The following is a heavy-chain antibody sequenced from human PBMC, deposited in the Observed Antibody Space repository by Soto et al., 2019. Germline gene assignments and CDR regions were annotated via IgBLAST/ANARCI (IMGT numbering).Heavy chain of an antibody. J-gene: IGHJ4*02. V-gene: IGHV1-69*13. Sequence: SVKLACKASGGTFSSYAISWVRQAPGQGLEWMGGIIPIFGTANYAQKIQGRVTITADESTSTAYMELSSLTSEDTAVYYCARGPRNWGVVYWGQGTLVTVSS. CDR1: GGTFSSYA. CDR2: IIPIFGTA. D-gene: IGHD7-27*01. CDR3: ARGPRNWGVVY.